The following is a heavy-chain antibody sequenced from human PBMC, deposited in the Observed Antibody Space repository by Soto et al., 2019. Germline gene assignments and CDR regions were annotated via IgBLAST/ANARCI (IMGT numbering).Heavy chain of an antibody. J-gene: IGHJ4*02. CDR2: IHGTRSII. V-gene: IGHV3-48*02. CDR1: GFTFSSHA. CDR3: ARDARNADYDY. Sequence: EVQLVESGGGLVQPGGSLKLSCAVSGFTFSSHAMNWVRQAPGKGLEWVAYIHGTRSIIYYADSVKGRFTISRDNAKNSLYLQMDRLRDEDTALYYCARDARNADYDYCGQGTLVTVSS. D-gene: IGHD3-16*01.